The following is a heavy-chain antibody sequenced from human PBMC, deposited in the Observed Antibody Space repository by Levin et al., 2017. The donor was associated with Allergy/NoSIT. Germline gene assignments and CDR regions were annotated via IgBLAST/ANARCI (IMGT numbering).Heavy chain of an antibody. J-gene: IGHJ4*02. CDR1: GFTVSSNY. D-gene: IGHD6-13*01. V-gene: IGHV3-66*02. CDR2: IYSGGDT. CDR3: ARNHAWYRAGYFAS. Sequence: AGGSLRLSCAASGFTVSSNYMSWVRQAPGKGLEWVSVIYSGGDTYYADSVMGRFTISRDNSKNTLYLQMNSLRAEDTAVYYCARNHAWYRAGYFASWGPATLVSVSP.